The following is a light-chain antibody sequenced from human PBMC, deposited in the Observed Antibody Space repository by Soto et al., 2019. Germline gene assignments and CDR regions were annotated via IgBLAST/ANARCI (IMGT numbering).Light chain of an antibody. CDR2: EVS. J-gene: IGLJ1*01. V-gene: IGLV2-14*01. CDR3: SSYTTSGTYV. CDR1: SSDVGGYNY. Sequence: QSALTQPASVSGSPGQSITISCTGTSSDVGGYNYVSWYQQHPGKAPKLMISEVSHRPSGVSNRFSGSKSGNTASLTISGLQAEDEADYYCSSYTTSGTYVFGAGTKVTAL.